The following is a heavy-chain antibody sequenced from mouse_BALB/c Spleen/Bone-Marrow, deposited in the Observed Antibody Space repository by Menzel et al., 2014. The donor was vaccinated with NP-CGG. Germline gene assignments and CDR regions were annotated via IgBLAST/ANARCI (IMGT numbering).Heavy chain of an antibody. V-gene: IGHV1-14*01. D-gene: IGHD1-2*01. CDR2: INPYNDGT. CDR1: GYIFTSYV. J-gene: IGHJ4*01. CDR3: ARGGYYGYYAMDY. Sequence: VQLQQSGPELVKPGASVKMSCKASGYIFTSYVMHWVKQKPGQGLEWIGYINPYNDGTKYNEKFKGKATLTSDKSSSTAYMELSSLTSEDSAVYYCARGGYYGYYAMDYWGQGTSVTVSS.